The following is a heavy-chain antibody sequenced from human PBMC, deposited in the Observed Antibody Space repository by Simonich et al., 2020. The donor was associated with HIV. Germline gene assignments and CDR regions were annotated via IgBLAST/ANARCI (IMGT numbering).Heavy chain of an antibody. CDR3: ARGGILDNLTFWYFDL. CDR1: GGSFSGYY. Sequence: QVQLQQWGAGLLKPSETLSLTCAVYGGSFSGYYWNWLRQPPGKGREWGGEINHSDSTNYNPSLNSRVTRSVETSNDQFSLKRSSVTAADTALYYCARGGILDNLTFWYFDLWGRGTLVTVSS. V-gene: IGHV4-34*01. J-gene: IGHJ2*01. CDR2: INHSDST. D-gene: IGHD1-20*01.